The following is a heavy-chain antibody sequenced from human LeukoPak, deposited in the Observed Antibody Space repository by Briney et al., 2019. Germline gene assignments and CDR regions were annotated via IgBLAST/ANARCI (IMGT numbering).Heavy chain of an antibody. Sequence: PSETLSLTCTVSGGSISSYYWSWVRQAPGKGLEWVANIKQDGSEKYYVDSVKGRFTISRDNAKNSLYLQMNSLRAEDTAVYYCVVPAAIQRDWGQGTMVTVSS. CDR2: IKQDGSEK. CDR1: GGSISSYY. J-gene: IGHJ3*01. D-gene: IGHD2-2*01. V-gene: IGHV3-7*01. CDR3: VVPAAIQRD.